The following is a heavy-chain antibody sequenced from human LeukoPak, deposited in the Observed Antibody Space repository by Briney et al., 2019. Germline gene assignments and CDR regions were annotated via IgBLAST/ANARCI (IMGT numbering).Heavy chain of an antibody. V-gene: IGHV3-48*01. D-gene: IGHD3-10*01. J-gene: IGHJ5*02. CDR3: ARDGWFGDYNWFDP. Sequence: GESLRLSCAASGFTFSSYSMNWVRQAPGKGLEWVSHISSASNTIYYADSVKGRFTISRDNAKNSLYLQMNSLRAEDTAMYYCARDGWFGDYNWFDPWGQGTLVTVSS. CDR2: ISSASNTI. CDR1: GFTFSSYS.